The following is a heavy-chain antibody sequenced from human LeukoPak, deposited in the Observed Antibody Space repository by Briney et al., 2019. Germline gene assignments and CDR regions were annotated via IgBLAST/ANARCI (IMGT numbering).Heavy chain of an antibody. CDR1: GGSISSYY. Sequence: SETLSLTCTVSGGSISSYYWSWIRQPPGKGLEWIGYIYYSGSTNYNPSLKSRVTISVDTSKNQFSLKLSSVTAADTAVYYCARGPYGGKNSDAFDIWGQGTMVTVSS. J-gene: IGHJ3*02. D-gene: IGHD4-23*01. CDR2: IYYSGST. V-gene: IGHV4-59*01. CDR3: ARGPYGGKNSDAFDI.